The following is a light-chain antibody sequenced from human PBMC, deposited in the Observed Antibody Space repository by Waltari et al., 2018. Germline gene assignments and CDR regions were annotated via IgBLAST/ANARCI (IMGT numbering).Light chain of an antibody. CDR2: DDN. CDR1: SIGSKS. V-gene: IGLV3-21*02. Sequence: SYVLTQPPSVSVAPGQTATITCGGQSIGSKSVHWYQQKPGQAPVLVIYDDNDRPSGVPERFSGSNSGKTATLTITRVDAGDEADYYCQVWDSSSNHMVFGGGTKLTVL. CDR3: QVWDSSSNHMV. J-gene: IGLJ3*02.